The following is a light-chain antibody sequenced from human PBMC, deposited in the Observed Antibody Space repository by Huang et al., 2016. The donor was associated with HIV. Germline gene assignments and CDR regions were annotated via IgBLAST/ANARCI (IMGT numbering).Light chain of an antibody. CDR2: AVS. Sequence: DIQMTQSPSSLSASVGDRVTITCRASQDISNFLAWYQQKPVAVPKLLIHAVSTLQSGVPSRFSGSGSGTDFTLTISSLQPEDVALYFCQKYDSAPRTFGQGTKVEIK. J-gene: IGKJ1*01. CDR1: QDISNF. CDR3: QKYDSAPRT. V-gene: IGKV1-27*01.